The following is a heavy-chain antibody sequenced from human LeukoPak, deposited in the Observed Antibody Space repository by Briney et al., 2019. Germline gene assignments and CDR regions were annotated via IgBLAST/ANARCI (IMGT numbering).Heavy chain of an antibody. CDR2: INTNTGNP. Sequence: ASVNVSCKASGYTFTSYAMNWVRQAPGQGLEWMGWINTNTGNPTYAQGFTGRFVFSLDTSVSTAYLQISSLKAEDTAVYYCARTGDKMVRGVIRLVPTDYWGQGTLVTVSS. J-gene: IGHJ4*02. CDR1: GYTFTSYA. CDR3: ARTGDKMVRGVIRLVPTDY. V-gene: IGHV7-4-1*02. D-gene: IGHD3-10*01.